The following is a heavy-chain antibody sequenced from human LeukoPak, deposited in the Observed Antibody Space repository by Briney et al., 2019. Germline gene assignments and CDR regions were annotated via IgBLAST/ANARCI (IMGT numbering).Heavy chain of an antibody. V-gene: IGHV3-33*06. D-gene: IGHD4-11*01. Sequence: GGSLRLSCAASGFTFSHYGMHWVRQTPGAGLEWVAVIWSDGSDKYYAKSVKGRSTISRDNSKNSLFLQMNSLRAEDTAVYYCAKDAQRGFDYSNSLQNWGQGILVTVSS. CDR3: AKDAQRGFDYSNSLQN. J-gene: IGHJ1*01. CDR2: IWSDGSDK. CDR1: GFTFSHYG.